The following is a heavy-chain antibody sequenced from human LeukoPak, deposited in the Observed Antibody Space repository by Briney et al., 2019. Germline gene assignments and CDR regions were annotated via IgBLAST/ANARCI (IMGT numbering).Heavy chain of an antibody. Sequence: SETLSLTCAVSGYSISSGYYWDWIRQPPGKGLEWIGSVYHSGSTYYNPSLKSRVLMSLDTSKNHFSLKLSSVTAADTAVYYCARRVGSGTHYSFDYWGQGTLVTVSS. CDR1: GYSISSGYY. V-gene: IGHV4-38-2*01. J-gene: IGHJ4*02. CDR3: ARRVGSGTHYSFDY. D-gene: IGHD3-10*01. CDR2: VYHSGST.